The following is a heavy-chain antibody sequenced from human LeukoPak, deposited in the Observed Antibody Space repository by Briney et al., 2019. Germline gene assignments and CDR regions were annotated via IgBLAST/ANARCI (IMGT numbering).Heavy chain of an antibody. CDR3: ARSEYSSSWYYYYYYGMDV. D-gene: IGHD6-13*01. V-gene: IGHV4-59*08. CDR2: IYYSGST. Sequence: PSETLSLTCTVSGGSISSYYWSWIRQPPGKGLERIGYIYYSGSTNYNPSLKSRVTISVDTSKNQFSLKLSSVTAADTAVYYCARSEYSSSWYYYYYYGMDVWGQGTTVTVSS. J-gene: IGHJ6*02. CDR1: GGSISSYY.